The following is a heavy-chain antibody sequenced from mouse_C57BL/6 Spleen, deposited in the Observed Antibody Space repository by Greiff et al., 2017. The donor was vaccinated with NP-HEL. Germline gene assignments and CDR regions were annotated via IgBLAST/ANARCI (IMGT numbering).Heavy chain of an antibody. V-gene: IGHV1-64*01. CDR3: ASDSYGSSYFDY. CDR1: GYTFTSYW. D-gene: IGHD1-1*01. Sequence: QVQLQQPGAELVKPGASVKLSCKASGYTFTSYWMHWVKQRPGQGLEWIGMIHPNSGSTNYDEKIKSKATLTVDKSSSTAYLQLSSLTSEDSAVYYYASDSYGSSYFDYWGQGTTLTVSS. J-gene: IGHJ2*01. CDR2: IHPNSGST.